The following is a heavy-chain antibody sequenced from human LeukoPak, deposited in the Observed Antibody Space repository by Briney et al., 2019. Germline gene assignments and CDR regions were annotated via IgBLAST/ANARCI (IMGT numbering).Heavy chain of an antibody. V-gene: IGHV3-48*04. Sequence: GGSLRLSCAASGFTFSDYSMNWVRQAPGKGLEWISYISSSSSTIYYADSVKGRFTISRDNARNSLYLQMNSLRAEDTAVYYCASAKPEYYYDSSDYYTLNYWGQGALVTVSS. CDR3: ASAKPEYYYDSSDYYTLNY. D-gene: IGHD3-22*01. CDR1: GFTFSDYS. J-gene: IGHJ4*02. CDR2: ISSSSSTI.